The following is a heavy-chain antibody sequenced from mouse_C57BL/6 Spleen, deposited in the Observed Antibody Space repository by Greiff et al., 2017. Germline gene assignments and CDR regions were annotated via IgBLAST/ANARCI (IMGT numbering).Heavy chain of an antibody. CDR2: IYPYNGVS. CDR1: GYSFTGYY. CDR3: ARGDDYDDVLYFDY. V-gene: IGHV1-31*01. Sequence: EVQLVESGPELVKPGASVKISCKASGYSFTGYYMHWVKQSHGNILDWIGYIYPYNGVSSYNQKFKGKATLTVDKSSSTAYMELRSLTSEDSAVYYCARGDDYDDVLYFDYWGQGTTLTVSS. D-gene: IGHD2-4*01. J-gene: IGHJ2*01.